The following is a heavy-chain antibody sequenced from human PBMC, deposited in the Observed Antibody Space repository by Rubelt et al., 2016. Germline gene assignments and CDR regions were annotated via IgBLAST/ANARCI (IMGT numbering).Heavy chain of an antibody. J-gene: IGHJ4*02. CDR3: AGGITIFEVASGYFDY. CDR1: GGSISSYY. Sequence: QVQLQESGPGLVKPSETLSLTCTVSGGSISSYYWSWIRQPPGKGLEWIGYIYYSGSTNYNPSLKSRVTLSGDTSKNQFCLKLGSVTAADTAVYYCAGGITIFEVASGYFDYWGQGTLVTVSS. D-gene: IGHD3-3*01. CDR2: IYYSGST. V-gene: IGHV4-59*01.